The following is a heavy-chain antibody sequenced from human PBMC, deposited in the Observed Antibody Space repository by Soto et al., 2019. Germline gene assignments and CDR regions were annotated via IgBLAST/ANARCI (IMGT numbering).Heavy chain of an antibody. CDR2: IYYSGST. CDR1: GGSISSSSYY. J-gene: IGHJ4*02. V-gene: IGHV4-39*01. CDR3: ARHPRHYDSSGYAFDY. D-gene: IGHD3-22*01. Sequence: SETLSLTCTVPGGSISSSSYYWGWIRQPPGKGLEWIGSIYYSGSTYYNPSLKSRVTISVDTSKNQFSLKLSSVTAADTAVYYCARHPRHYDSSGYAFDYWGQGNLVTL.